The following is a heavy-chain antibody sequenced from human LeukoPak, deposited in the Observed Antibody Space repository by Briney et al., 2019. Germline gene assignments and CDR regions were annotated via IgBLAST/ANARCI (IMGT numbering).Heavy chain of an antibody. CDR3: ARDDGITGTDDAFDI. Sequence: ASVKVSCKASGYTFTGSYMRWVRQAPGQGLEWMGWINPNSGGTNYAQKFQGRVTMTRDTSISTAYMELSRLRSDDTAVYYCARDDGITGTDDAFDIWGQGTMVTVSS. CDR2: INPNSGGT. D-gene: IGHD1-20*01. V-gene: IGHV1-2*02. CDR1: GYTFTGSY. J-gene: IGHJ3*02.